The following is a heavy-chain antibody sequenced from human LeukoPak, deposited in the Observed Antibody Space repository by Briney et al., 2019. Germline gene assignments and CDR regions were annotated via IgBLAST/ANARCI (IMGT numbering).Heavy chain of an antibody. CDR1: GFIFSGHW. CDR2: INKGGTDK. CDR3: TRDRPRAEDD. Sequence: GGSLTLSCAASGFIFSGHWMSCLRQAPGRGLEGVADINKGGTDKYYVDSVKGRFTISRDNENNFLYPQMTTLRDEAKAVSYSTRDRPRAEDDWGQGTLVTVSS. J-gene: IGHJ4*02. V-gene: IGHV3-7*01.